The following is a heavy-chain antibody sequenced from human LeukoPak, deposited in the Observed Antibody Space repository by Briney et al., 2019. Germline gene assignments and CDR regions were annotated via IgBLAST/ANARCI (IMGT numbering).Heavy chain of an antibody. CDR3: AREVSAYYGSGSGGTYSRNFDY. CDR1: GGSISSSRHY. Sequence: SETLSLTCTVSGGSISSSRHYWGWIRQPPGKGLEWIESIYNSGSTYYNPSLKSRVTISVDTSKNQFSLKLSSVTAADTAVYYCAREVSAYYGSGSGGTYSRNFDYWGQGTLVTVSS. V-gene: IGHV4-39*02. CDR2: IYNSGST. J-gene: IGHJ4*02. D-gene: IGHD3-10*01.